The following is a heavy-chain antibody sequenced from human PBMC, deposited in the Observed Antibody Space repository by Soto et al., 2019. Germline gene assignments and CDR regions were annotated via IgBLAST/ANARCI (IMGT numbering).Heavy chain of an antibody. J-gene: IGHJ5*02. D-gene: IGHD4-4*01. CDR2: IYYSGST. V-gene: IGHV4-31*03. CDR1: GGSISSGGYY. CDR3: ARRGPNYSRWFDP. Sequence: QVQLQASGPGLVKPSQTLSLTCTVSGGSISSGGYYWSWIRQHPGKGLAWIGYIYYSGSTYYNPSLKSRVTIPVDTSKNQFSLKLSSVTAADTAVYYCARRGPNYSRWFDPWGQGTLVTVSS.